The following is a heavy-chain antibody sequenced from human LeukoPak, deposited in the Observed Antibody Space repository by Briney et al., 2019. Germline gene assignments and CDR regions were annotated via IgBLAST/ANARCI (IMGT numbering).Heavy chain of an antibody. CDR3: ARVGADGSGFLFDY. CDR2: INHSGST. CDR1: GGSFSGYY. D-gene: IGHD3-10*01. Sequence: SETLSLTCAVYGGSFSGYYWSWIRQPPGKGLEWIGEINHSGSTNYNPSLKSRVTISVDTSKNQFSLKLSSVTAADTAVYYCARVGADGSGFLFDYWGQGTLVAVSS. J-gene: IGHJ4*02. V-gene: IGHV4-34*01.